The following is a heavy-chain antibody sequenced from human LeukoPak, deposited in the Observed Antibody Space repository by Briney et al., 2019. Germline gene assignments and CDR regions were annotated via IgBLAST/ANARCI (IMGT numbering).Heavy chain of an antibody. D-gene: IGHD3-3*01. Sequence: GGSLRLSCAASGFTFSSYWMSWVRQAPGKGLEWVANIKQDGSEKYYVDSVKGRSTISRDNAKNSLYLQMNSLRAEDTAVYYCARGGTYYDFWSGYYTRYWGQGTLVAVSS. CDR3: ARGGTYYDFWSGYYTRY. CDR2: IKQDGSEK. J-gene: IGHJ4*02. V-gene: IGHV3-7*01. CDR1: GFTFSSYW.